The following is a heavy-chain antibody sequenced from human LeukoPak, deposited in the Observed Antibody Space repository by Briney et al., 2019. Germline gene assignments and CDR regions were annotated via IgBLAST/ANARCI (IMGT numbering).Heavy chain of an antibody. Sequence: GVSLRLSCTASGLTVCNNYMNWVRQAPGKGLEWVSLIFSHGETSYADSVKGRFTISRDNSKNTLYLQMNGLRVEDTAVYYCARDPPAVSINTYAWGQGTLVTVSS. V-gene: IGHV3-66*01. CDR1: GLTVCNNY. CDR2: IFSHGET. J-gene: IGHJ4*02. CDR3: ARDPPAVSINTYA. D-gene: IGHD2-8*01.